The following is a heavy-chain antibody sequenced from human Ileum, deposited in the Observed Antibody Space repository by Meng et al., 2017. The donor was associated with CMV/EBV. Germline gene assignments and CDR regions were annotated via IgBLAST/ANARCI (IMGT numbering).Heavy chain of an antibody. Sequence: QAHLQESGPGLVKPSETLALTVTVSGASISRSTYYWGWIRQPPGKGLEWIGSIYYSGGTYYNPSLKSRVTISVDTSKNQFSLKLNSVTAADTAVYYCASGDSLRAVDFWGQGTLVTVSS. V-gene: IGHV4-39*07. CDR3: ASGDSLRAVDF. D-gene: IGHD2-21*02. CDR1: GASISRSTYY. CDR2: IYYSGGT. J-gene: IGHJ4*02.